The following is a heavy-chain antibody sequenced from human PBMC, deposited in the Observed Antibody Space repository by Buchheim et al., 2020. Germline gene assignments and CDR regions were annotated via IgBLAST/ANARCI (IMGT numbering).Heavy chain of an antibody. J-gene: IGHJ4*02. Sequence: EVQLVESGGGLVQPGGSLRLSCAASGFTFSSYEMNWVRQAPGKGLEWVSYISSGGSTRYYADSVKGRIPISRYNAKTSLYLQMSSLRAEDTAVYFCARNNWNQYYFDYWGQGTL. CDR3: ARNNWNQYYFDY. V-gene: IGHV3-48*03. CDR1: GFTFSSYE. D-gene: IGHD1-20*01. CDR2: ISSGGSTR.